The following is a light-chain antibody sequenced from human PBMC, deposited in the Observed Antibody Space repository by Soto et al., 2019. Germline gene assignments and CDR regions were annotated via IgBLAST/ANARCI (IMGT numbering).Light chain of an antibody. J-gene: IGKJ4*02. CDR2: HAS. CDR1: QSVSNN. Sequence: EIVMTQSPATLSVSPGERATLSCRASQSVSNNLDWYEQKPGQAPRLLVYHASTGATGIPARFSGSGSGTELTLTISSVQSEDSAVYYCQHYNEWPLTFGGGTKVEIK. CDR3: QHYNEWPLT. V-gene: IGKV3-15*01.